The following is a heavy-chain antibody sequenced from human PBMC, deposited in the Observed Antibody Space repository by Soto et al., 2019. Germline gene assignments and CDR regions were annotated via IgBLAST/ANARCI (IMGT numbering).Heavy chain of an antibody. D-gene: IGHD3-10*01. J-gene: IGHJ5*02. CDR2: IIPILGIA. CDR3: ARWVSGGNWFDP. Sequence: ASVKVSCKASGGTFSSYTISWVRQAPGQGLEWMGRIIPILGIANYAQKFQGRVTITADKSTSTAYMELSSLRSEDTAVYYCARWVSGGNWFDPWGQGTLVTVSS. V-gene: IGHV1-69*02. CDR1: GGTFSSYT.